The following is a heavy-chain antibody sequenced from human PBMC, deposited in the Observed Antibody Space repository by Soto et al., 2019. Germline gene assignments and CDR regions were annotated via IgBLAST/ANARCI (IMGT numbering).Heavy chain of an antibody. V-gene: IGHV3-30-3*01. CDR1: GFTFSSYA. CDR3: ARDLGAFGSGSYYTRNSGVGMDV. Sequence: GGSLRLSCAASGFTFSSYAMHWVRQAPGKGLEWVAVISYDGSNKYYADSVKGRFTISRDNSKNTLYLQMNSLRAEDTAVYYCARDLGAFGSGSYYTRNSGVGMDVWGQGTTVTVS. D-gene: IGHD3-10*01. J-gene: IGHJ6*02. CDR2: ISYDGSNK.